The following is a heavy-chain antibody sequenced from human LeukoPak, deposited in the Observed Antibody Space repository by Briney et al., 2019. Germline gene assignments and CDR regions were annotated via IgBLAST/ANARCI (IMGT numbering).Heavy chain of an antibody. V-gene: IGHV3-9*01. CDR3: ARAKPKYYYDSSGYSLENWFDP. Sequence: PGGSLRLSCAASGFSFGDYAMHWVRQAPGKGLEWVSGISWNSGSIGYADSVKGRFTISRDNAKNSLYLQMNSLRAEDTAVYYCARAKPKYYYDSSGYSLENWFDPWGQGTLVTVSS. CDR2: ISWNSGSI. D-gene: IGHD3-22*01. CDR1: GFSFGDYA. J-gene: IGHJ5*02.